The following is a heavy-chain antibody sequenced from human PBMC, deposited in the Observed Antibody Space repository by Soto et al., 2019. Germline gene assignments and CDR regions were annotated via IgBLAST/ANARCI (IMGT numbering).Heavy chain of an antibody. CDR1: GGSISSSSYY. CDR2: IYYSGST. Sequence: SETLYLTCTVSGGSISSSSYYWGWIRQPPGKGLEWIGSIYYSGSTYYNPSLKSRVTISVDTSKNQFSLKLSSVTAADTAVYYCASPRGYCSGGSCYYFDYWGQGTLVTVSS. J-gene: IGHJ4*02. V-gene: IGHV4-39*07. D-gene: IGHD2-15*01. CDR3: ASPRGYCSGGSCYYFDY.